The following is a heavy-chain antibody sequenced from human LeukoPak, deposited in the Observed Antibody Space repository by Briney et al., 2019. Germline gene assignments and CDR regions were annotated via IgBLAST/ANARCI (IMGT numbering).Heavy chain of an antibody. CDR1: GFTFSSYI. Sequence: GGSLRLSCAASGFTFSSYIFNWVRQVPGKGLEWVSSITTTFYTYYTDSVKGRFTISRDNAKNSLYLQMISLRAEDTAVYYCAKGPGARGHFNWFDPWGQGTLVTVSS. CDR3: AKGPGARGHFNWFDP. J-gene: IGHJ5*02. D-gene: IGHD5-12*01. CDR2: ITTTFYT. V-gene: IGHV3-21*01.